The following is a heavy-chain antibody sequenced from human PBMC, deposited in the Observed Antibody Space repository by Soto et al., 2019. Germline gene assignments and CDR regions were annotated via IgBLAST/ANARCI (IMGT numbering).Heavy chain of an antibody. V-gene: IGHV3-48*02. D-gene: IGHD5-18*01. CDR2: ISSSSSTI. J-gene: IGHJ4*02. Sequence: GGSLRLSCAASGFTFSSYSMNWVRQAPGKGLEGVSYISSSSSTIYYADSVKGRFTISRDSAKNSLYLQMNSLRDEDTAVYYCARHGYSYGGGYFDYWGQGTLVT. CDR3: ARHGYSYGGGYFDY. CDR1: GFTFSSYS.